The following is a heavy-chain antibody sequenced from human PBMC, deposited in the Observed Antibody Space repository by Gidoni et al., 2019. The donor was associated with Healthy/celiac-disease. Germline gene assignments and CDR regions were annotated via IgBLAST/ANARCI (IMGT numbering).Heavy chain of an antibody. Sequence: QLHLQESGAGLVKPSVTLSVTCTVSGGSISSSSYYLGWIRQPSGKGLEWIWGIDYSGSTYYNPSIKSRVTISVDTSKNQFSLKLSSVTAAYTALYYCAVEVAGWGQGTLVTVSS. J-gene: IGHJ4*02. CDR3: AVEVAG. CDR2: IDYSGST. D-gene: IGHD3-3*01. CDR1: GGSISSSSYY. V-gene: IGHV4-39*01.